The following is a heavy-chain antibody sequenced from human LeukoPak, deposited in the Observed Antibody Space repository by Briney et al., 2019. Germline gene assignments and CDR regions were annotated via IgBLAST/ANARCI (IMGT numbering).Heavy chain of an antibody. CDR3: ARGTGGYQYDY. CDR2: VNPYDADT. D-gene: IGHD2-2*01. CDR1: GYTFTNHW. V-gene: IGHV5-51*01. J-gene: IGHJ4*02. Sequence: GESLKISCQASGYTFTNHWVAWVRQVPGKGLEWLGIVNPYDADTRYGPSFEGQVIISADKSINTAFLQWRSLKASDTAIYFCARGTGGYQYDYWGQGIRVIAS.